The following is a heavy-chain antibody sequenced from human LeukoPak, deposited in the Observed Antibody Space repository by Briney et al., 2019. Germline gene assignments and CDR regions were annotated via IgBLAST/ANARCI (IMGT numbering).Heavy chain of an antibody. CDR1: GGSISSGDYY. CDR3: ARDQPQLPSTYYYYYGTDV. D-gene: IGHD2-2*01. Sequence: SETLSLTCTVSGGSISSGDYYWSWIRQPPGKGLEWIGYIYYSGSTYYNPSLKSRVTISVDTSKNQFSLKLSSVTAADTAVYYCARDQPQLPSTYYYYYGTDVWGQGTTVTVSS. V-gene: IGHV4-30-4*01. J-gene: IGHJ6*02. CDR2: IYYSGST.